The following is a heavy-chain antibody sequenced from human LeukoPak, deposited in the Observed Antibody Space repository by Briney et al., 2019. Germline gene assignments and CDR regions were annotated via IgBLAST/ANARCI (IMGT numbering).Heavy chain of an antibody. V-gene: IGHV4-31*03. J-gene: IGHJ5*02. CDR3: ARDLGRYCSSTTCPRWLDP. Sequence: SETLSLTCTVSGGSINSAGYNWYWIRQHPGKGLEWIGYIYYSGSTYYNPSLKSRLTISIDTSKNQFSLRLSSVTAADTAVYYCARDLGRYCSSTTCPRWLDPWGQGTLVTVSS. CDR2: IYYSGST. D-gene: IGHD2-2*01. CDR1: GGSINSAGYN.